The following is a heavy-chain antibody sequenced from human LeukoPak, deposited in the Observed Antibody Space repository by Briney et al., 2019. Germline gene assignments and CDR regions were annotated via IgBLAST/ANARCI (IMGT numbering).Heavy chain of an antibody. Sequence: ASVTVSCTASGDTFSTYAFSWVRQPPGQGLDWMGGIIPIFGTPHYAQKFQGRLTITTDESATTAFMELTSLTSEDTAVYYCARGLKSHVVLNGYDLWGQGTLVTVSS. D-gene: IGHD5-24*01. CDR2: IIPIFGTP. CDR1: GDTFSTYA. CDR3: ARGLKSHVVLNGYDL. V-gene: IGHV1-69*05. J-gene: IGHJ5*02.